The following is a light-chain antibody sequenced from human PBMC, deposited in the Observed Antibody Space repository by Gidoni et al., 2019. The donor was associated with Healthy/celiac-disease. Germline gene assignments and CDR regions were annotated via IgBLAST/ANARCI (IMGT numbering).Light chain of an antibody. V-gene: IGKV3-20*01. CDR3: QQYGSSPQT. Sequence: ETVLTQSPGTLSLSPGERATLSCRASQSVSSSYLAWYQQKPGQAPRLLIYGASSRATGIPDRFSGSGSGTDFTLTISRLVPEDFAVYYCQQYGSSPQTFGQGTKVEIK. CDR2: GAS. J-gene: IGKJ1*01. CDR1: QSVSSSY.